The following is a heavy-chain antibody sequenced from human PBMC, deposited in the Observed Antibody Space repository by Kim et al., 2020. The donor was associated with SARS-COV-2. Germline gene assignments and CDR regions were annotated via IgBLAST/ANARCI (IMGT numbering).Heavy chain of an antibody. CDR3: AREPSIVAAGTVVY. D-gene: IGHD6-13*01. CDR2: ISSSSSYI. J-gene: IGHJ4*02. CDR1: GFTFSSYS. V-gene: IGHV3-21*01. Sequence: GGSLRLSCAASGFTFSSYSMNWVRQAPGKGLEWVSSISSSSSYIYYADSVKGRFTISRDNAKNSLYLQMNSLRAEDTAVYYCAREPSIVAAGTVVYWGQGTLVTVSS.